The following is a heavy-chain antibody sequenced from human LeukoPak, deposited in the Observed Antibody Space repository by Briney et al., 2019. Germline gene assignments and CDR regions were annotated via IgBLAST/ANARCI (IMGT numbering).Heavy chain of an antibody. CDR1: GGSISSYY. CDR2: IYYSGST. V-gene: IGHV4-59*01. J-gene: IGHJ3*02. D-gene: IGHD4-23*01. CDR3: ATMVVTQAFDI. Sequence: SETLSLTCTVSGGSISSYYWSWIRQPRGKGLEWIGYIYYSGSTNYNPSLKSRVTISVDTSKNQFSLKLSSVTAADTAVYYCATMVVTQAFDIWGQGTMVTVSS.